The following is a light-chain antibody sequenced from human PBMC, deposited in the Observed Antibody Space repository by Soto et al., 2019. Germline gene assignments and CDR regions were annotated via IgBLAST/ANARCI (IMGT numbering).Light chain of an antibody. CDR2: DAS. Sequence: GDIVTITFRASQTITTWMARYQQKPGKAPKLLVYDASTLQSGVATRFSGSGSGTEFTLIISGLQPEDSATYYCQQYTNTNNPWMFGQGTKVDIK. V-gene: IGKV1-5*01. CDR3: QQYTNTNNPWM. J-gene: IGKJ1*01. CDR1: QTITTW.